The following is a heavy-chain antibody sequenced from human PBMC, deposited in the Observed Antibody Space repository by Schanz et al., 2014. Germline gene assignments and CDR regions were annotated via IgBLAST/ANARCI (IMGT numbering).Heavy chain of an antibody. J-gene: IGHJ4*02. CDR3: AKGKSEVRGIILDY. CDR1: GFTFSGYA. CDR2: IVGGGGRT. Sequence: EVQVLESGEGLVEAGGSLRLSCAASGFTFSGYAMSWVRQAPGKGLEWVSSIVGGGGRTYYADSVKGRVTISRDNSRNTLFLQMRNLRADDTALYYCAKGKSEVRGIILDYWGQGTMVVVSS. V-gene: IGHV3-23*01. D-gene: IGHD3-10*01.